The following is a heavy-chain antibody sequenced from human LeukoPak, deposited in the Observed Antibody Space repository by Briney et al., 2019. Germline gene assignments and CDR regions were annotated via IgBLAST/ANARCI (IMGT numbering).Heavy chain of an antibody. CDR3: ARGPPVLGYCSGGSCYSDAFDI. Sequence: GGSLRLTCAASGFTFSSYSMNWVRQAPGKGLEWVSSISSSSSYIYYADSVKGRFTISRDNAKNSLYLQMNSLRAEDTAVYYCARGPPVLGYCSGGSCYSDAFDIWGQGTMVTVSS. CDR1: GFTFSSYS. CDR2: ISSSSSYI. D-gene: IGHD2-15*01. J-gene: IGHJ3*02. V-gene: IGHV3-21*01.